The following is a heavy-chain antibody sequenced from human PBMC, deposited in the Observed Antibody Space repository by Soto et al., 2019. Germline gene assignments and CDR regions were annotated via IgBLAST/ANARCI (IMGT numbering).Heavy chain of an antibody. CDR2: IYPGDSDT. CDR1: VYSFTSYW. D-gene: IGHD3-9*01. J-gene: IGHJ6*02. Sequence: PGESLKISCKGSVYSFTSYWIGWVRQMPGKGLEWMGIIYPGDSDTRYSPSFQGQVTISADKSISTAYLQWSSLKASDTAMYYCASLNYDILTGYYNPPDVWGQGTTVTVSS. CDR3: ASLNYDILTGYYNPPDV. V-gene: IGHV5-51*01.